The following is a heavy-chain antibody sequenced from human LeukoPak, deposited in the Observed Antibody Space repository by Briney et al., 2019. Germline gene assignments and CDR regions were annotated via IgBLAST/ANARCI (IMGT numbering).Heavy chain of an antibody. D-gene: IGHD3-9*01. CDR3: ARDPRYDILTGYPPYYYYYYYMDV. CDR1: GFTFSSYE. CDR2: ISSSSSTI. V-gene: IGHV3-48*01. J-gene: IGHJ6*03. Sequence: GGSLRLSCAASGFTFSSYEMNWVRQAPGKGLEWVSYISSSSSTIYYADSVKGRFTISRDNAKNSLYLQMNSLRAEDTAVYYCARDPRYDILTGYPPYYYYYYYMDVWGKGTTVTVSS.